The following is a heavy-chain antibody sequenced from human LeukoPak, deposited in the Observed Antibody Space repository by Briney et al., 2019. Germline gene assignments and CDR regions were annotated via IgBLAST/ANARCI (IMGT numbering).Heavy chain of an antibody. D-gene: IGHD2-2*01. V-gene: IGHV4-38-2*02. CDR3: ARVIGYCSSTSCYSSDYFDY. J-gene: IGHJ4*02. Sequence: SETLSLTCTVSGYSISSGYYWGWIRQPPGKGLEWIGSIYHSGSTYYNPSLKSRVTISVDTSKNQSSLKLSSVTAADTAVYYCARVIGYCSSTSCYSSDYFDYWGQGTLVTVSS. CDR2: IYHSGST. CDR1: GYSISSGYY.